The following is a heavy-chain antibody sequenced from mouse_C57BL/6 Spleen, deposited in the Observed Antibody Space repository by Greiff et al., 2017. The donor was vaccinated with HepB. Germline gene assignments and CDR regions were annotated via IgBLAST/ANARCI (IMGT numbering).Heavy chain of an antibody. CDR1: GFTFTDYY. CDR3: ARSRGFNWYFDV. CDR2: IRNKANGYTT. J-gene: IGHJ1*03. V-gene: IGHV7-3*01. Sequence: EVKLQESGGGLVQPGGSLSLSCAASGFTFTDYYMSWVRQPPGKALEWLGFIRNKANGYTTEYSASVKGRFTISRDNSQSILYLQMNALRAEDSATYYCARSRGFNWYFDVWGTGTTVTVSS.